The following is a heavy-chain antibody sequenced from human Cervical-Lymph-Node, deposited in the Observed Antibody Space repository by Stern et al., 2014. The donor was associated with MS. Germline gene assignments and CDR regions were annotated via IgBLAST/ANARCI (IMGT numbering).Heavy chain of an antibody. D-gene: IGHD2-15*01. CDR1: GGSISRSSDF. Sequence: QVQLQESGPGLVRPSETLSLSCSVSGGSISRSSDFWGWVRQPPGKGLEWIGTFYYSGTTYYKASLKSRVTVSVDTSKNQFSLNLSSGTAADTAMYYCVRGGLRLPFDHWGQGTLVTVSS. V-gene: IGHV4-39*01. CDR2: FYYSGTT. J-gene: IGHJ4*02. CDR3: VRGGLRLPFDH.